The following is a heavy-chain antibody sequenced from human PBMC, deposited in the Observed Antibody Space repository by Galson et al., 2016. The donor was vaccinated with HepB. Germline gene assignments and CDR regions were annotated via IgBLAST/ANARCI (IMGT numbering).Heavy chain of an antibody. D-gene: IGHD1-1*01. V-gene: IGHV3-23*01. Sequence: SLRLSCAASGFAFSNFGLSWVRQAPGKGLEWVASISTRRTTYYSAPAQGRFTISRDNTNNTLYLQMNGLRAEDTAVYYCAKERLVRRIFDHWGQGTLLTVSS. CDR1: GFAFSNFG. J-gene: IGHJ4*02. CDR2: ISTRRTT. CDR3: AKERLVRRIFDH.